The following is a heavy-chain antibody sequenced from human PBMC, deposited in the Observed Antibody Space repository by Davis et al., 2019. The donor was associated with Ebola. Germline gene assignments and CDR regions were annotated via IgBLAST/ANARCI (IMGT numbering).Heavy chain of an antibody. CDR3: TTETTVIDY. CDR2: IRSKANSYAT. J-gene: IGHJ4*02. V-gene: IGHV3-73*01. D-gene: IGHD4-17*01. Sequence: GGSLRLSCAASGFTFSGSAMHWVRQASGKGLEWVGRIRSKANSYATAYAASVKGRFTIPRDDSKNTAYLQMNSLKTEDTAVYYCTTETTVIDYWGQGTLVTVSS. CDR1: GFTFSGSA.